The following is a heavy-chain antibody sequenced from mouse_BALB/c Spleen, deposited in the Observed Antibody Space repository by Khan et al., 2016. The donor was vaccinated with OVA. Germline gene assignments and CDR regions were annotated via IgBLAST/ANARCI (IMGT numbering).Heavy chain of an antibody. CDR1: GFTFSTYG. J-gene: IGHJ3*01. V-gene: IGHV5-6*01. CDR3: ARLAYYYDSEGFAY. D-gene: IGHD1-1*01. Sequence: EVQVVESGGDLVKPGGSLKLSCAASGFTFSTYGMSWVRQTPDKRLEWVATVSTGGGYTYYPDSVKGRFTISRDNAKNTLYLQMSSLKSEDTAMFYCARLAYYYDSEGFAYWRQGTLVTVSA. CDR2: VSTGGGYT.